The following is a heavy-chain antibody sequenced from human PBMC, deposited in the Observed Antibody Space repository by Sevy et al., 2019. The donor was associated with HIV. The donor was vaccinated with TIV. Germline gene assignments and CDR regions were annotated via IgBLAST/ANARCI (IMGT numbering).Heavy chain of an antibody. CDR3: AKDLPPVLRLLEWLPTDAFDI. D-gene: IGHD3-3*01. CDR2: ISGSGGST. Sequence: GGSLRLSCAASGFTFSSYAMSWVRQAPGKGLEWVSAISGSGGSTYYADSVKGRFTISRDNSKNTLYLQMNSLRAEDTVVYYCAKDLPPVLRLLEWLPTDAFDIWGQGTMVTVSS. J-gene: IGHJ3*02. V-gene: IGHV3-23*01. CDR1: GFTFSSYA.